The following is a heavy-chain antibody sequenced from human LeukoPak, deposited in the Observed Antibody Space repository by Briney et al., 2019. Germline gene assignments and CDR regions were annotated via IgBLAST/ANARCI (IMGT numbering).Heavy chain of an antibody. CDR2: INHRGDT. V-gene: IGHV4-34*01. J-gene: IGHJ4*03. D-gene: IGHD1-1*01. CDR1: GGSFSTYY. CDR3: ARGPTISETGYFDY. Sequence: PSGTLSLTCAVYGGSFSTYYWSWIRQSPGKGLEWIAEINHRGDTNYNPSVKSRVTISVDTSKSQFSLKVSSLTAADTAVYYCARGPTISETGYFDYWGQGTLVTVSS.